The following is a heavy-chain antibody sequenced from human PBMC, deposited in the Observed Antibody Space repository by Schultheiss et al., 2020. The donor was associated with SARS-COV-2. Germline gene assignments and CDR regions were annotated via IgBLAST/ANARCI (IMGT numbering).Heavy chain of an antibody. CDR1: GGSFSGYY. V-gene: IGHV4-34*01. Sequence: SETLSLTCAVYGGSFSGYYWSWIRQPPGKGLEWIGEINHSGSTNYNPSLKSRVTMSVDMSKNHFSLKLSSVTAADTAVYYCAVIAVAGYDYWGQGTLVTVSS. CDR3: AVIAVAGYDY. D-gene: IGHD6-19*01. J-gene: IGHJ4*02. CDR2: INHSGST.